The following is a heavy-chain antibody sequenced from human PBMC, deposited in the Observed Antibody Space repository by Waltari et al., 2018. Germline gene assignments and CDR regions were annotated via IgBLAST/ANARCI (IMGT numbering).Heavy chain of an antibody. CDR1: GGSFSGYY. V-gene: IGHV4-34*02. CDR2: INHNGNR. J-gene: IGHJ6*02. Sequence: QVQLQQWGAGQLQPSETLSLTCAVYGGSFSGYYWGWIRQPPGKGLEWIGEINHNGNRKHNPSLRSRKTMLVDTSRSQFSLKVNSVTAADTAVYYCVRLEDCSGPGGNCYSGDSFALDVWGQGTTVTVSS. D-gene: IGHD2-15*01. CDR3: VRLEDCSGPGGNCYSGDSFALDV.